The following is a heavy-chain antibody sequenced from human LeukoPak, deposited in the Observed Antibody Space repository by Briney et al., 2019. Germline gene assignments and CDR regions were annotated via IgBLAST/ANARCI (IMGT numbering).Heavy chain of an antibody. CDR1: GFTFSSYS. D-gene: IGHD3-22*01. CDR2: ISSSSSTI. J-gene: IGHJ3*02. Sequence: GGSLRLSCAASGFTFSSYSMNWVRQAPGKGLEWVSYISSSSSTIYYADSVKGRFTISRDNAKNSLYLQMNSLRAEDTAVYYCAREYYYDSSGYQGDAFDIWGQGTMVTVSS. CDR3: AREYYYDSSGYQGDAFDI. V-gene: IGHV3-48*01.